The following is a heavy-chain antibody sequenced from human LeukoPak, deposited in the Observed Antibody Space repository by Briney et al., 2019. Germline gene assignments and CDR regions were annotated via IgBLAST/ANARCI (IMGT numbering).Heavy chain of an antibody. J-gene: IGHJ6*04. CDR2: IWYDGSNK. CDR1: GFTFSSYG. V-gene: IGHV3-33*01. CDR3: ARDAFRRAGMDV. Sequence: PGGSLRLSCAASGFTFSSYGMHWVRQAPGKGLDWVAVIWYDGSNKYYADSVKGRFTISRDNSKNTLYLQMYSLRAEDTAMYYCARDAFRRAGMDVWAKGTTVTVSS. D-gene: IGHD3-10*01.